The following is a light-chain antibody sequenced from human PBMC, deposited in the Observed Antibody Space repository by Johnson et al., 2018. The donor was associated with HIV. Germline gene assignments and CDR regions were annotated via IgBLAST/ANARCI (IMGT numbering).Light chain of an antibody. J-gene: IGLJ1*01. V-gene: IGLV1-51*02. Sequence: QSVLTQPPSVSAAPGQKVTISCSGSSSTIGNNYVSWYQVLQGTAPKLLIYKNNERPSGIPDRFFGSKSGTSATLGITGLQTGDEADYYCGTWDTSLSAGEVFGTGTKVTVL. CDR3: GTWDTSLSAGEV. CDR2: KNN. CDR1: SSTIGNNY.